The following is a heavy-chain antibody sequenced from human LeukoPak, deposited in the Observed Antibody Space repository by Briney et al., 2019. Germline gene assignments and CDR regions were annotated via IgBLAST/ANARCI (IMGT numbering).Heavy chain of an antibody. CDR2: IGKAGDT. D-gene: IGHD1-1*01. J-gene: IGHJ4*02. CDR1: GFSFSSYD. V-gene: IGHV3-13*04. Sequence: GGSLRLSCAASGFSFSSYDMHWVRQVTGKGLEWVSAIGKAGDTYYAGPVEGRFTISRENAKNSLYLQMNSLRVGDTAVYYCARRYWNGIYYFDYWGQGTLVTVSS. CDR3: ARRYWNGIYYFDY.